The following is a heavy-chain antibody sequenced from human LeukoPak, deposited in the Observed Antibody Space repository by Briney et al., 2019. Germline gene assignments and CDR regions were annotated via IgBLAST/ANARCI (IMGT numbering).Heavy chain of an antibody. CDR2: IYYSGST. Sequence: SETLSLTCTVSGGSISSGGYYWSWIRQHPGKGLEWIGYIYYSGSTYYNPSLKSRVTISADTSKNHFSLRLTSVTAADTAVYYCAIGPATMAPLDYWGLGTLVTVSS. D-gene: IGHD1/OR15-1a*01. J-gene: IGHJ4*02. CDR1: GGSISSGGYY. CDR3: AIGPATMAPLDY. V-gene: IGHV4-31*03.